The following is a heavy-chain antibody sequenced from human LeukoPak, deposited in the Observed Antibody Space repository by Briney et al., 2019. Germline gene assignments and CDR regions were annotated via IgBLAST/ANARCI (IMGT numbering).Heavy chain of an antibody. J-gene: IGHJ4*02. D-gene: IGHD4-17*01. CDR2: IQVGGST. Sequence: SETLSLTCAVSGGSINSYYWTWIRQPPGEGLEWIGYIQVGGSTNYSPSLKSRVTMSLDTSKNQFSQKLSSVSAADTAVYYCARGSTVTPYYFDYWGQGTLVTVSS. CDR3: ARGSTVTPYYFDY. CDR1: GGSINSYY. V-gene: IGHV4-59*01.